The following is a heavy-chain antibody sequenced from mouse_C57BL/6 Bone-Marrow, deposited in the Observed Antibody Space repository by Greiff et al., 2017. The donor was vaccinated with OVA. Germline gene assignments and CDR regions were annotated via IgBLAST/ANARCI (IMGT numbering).Heavy chain of an antibody. V-gene: IGHV14-2*01. D-gene: IGHD3-2*01. Sequence: VQLQQSGAELVKPGASVKLSCTASGFNIKDYYMHWVKQRTEQGLEWIGRIDPEDGETNYAPKFQGKATITADTSSNTAYLQLSSLTSEDTAVYYCARRATDSSYAMDYWGQGTSVTVSS. CDR2: IDPEDGET. CDR3: ARRATDSSYAMDY. J-gene: IGHJ4*01. CDR1: GFNIKDYY.